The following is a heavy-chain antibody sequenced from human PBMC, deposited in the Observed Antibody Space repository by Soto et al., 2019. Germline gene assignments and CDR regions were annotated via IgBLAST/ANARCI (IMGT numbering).Heavy chain of an antibody. J-gene: IGHJ6*02. CDR3: ARDTWYYYDSSGLHPRGV. D-gene: IGHD3-22*01. V-gene: IGHV3-33*01. CDR1: GFTFSSYG. CDR2: IWYDGSNK. Sequence: GGSLRLSCAASGFTFSSYGMHWVRQAPGKGLEWVAVIWYDGSNKYYADSVKGRFTISRDNSKNTLYLQMNSLRAEDTAVYYCARDTWYYYDSSGLHPRGVWGQGTTVTVSS.